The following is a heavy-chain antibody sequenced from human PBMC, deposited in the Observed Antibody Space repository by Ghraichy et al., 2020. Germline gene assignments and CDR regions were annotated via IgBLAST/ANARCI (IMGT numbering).Heavy chain of an antibody. D-gene: IGHD3-10*01. CDR1: GFTFDDYG. Sequence: GEYLNISCAASGFTFDDYGMSWVRQAPGKGLEWVSGINWNGGSTGYADSVKGRFTISRDNAKNSLYPQMNSLRAEDTALYYCASSPPMVRGWYYYYYMDVWGKGTTVTVSS. V-gene: IGHV3-20*04. CDR2: INWNGGST. J-gene: IGHJ6*03. CDR3: ASSPPMVRGWYYYYYMDV.